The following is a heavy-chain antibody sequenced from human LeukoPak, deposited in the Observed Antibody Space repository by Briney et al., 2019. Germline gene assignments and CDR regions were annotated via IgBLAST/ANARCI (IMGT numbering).Heavy chain of an antibody. D-gene: IGHD2-8*01. CDR3: TRALCINGVCEWFDP. CDR1: GASVSSGNYF. Sequence: SQTLSLTCSVSGASVSSGNYFWTWIRQPTGKGLEWIGRLSTSGNTNYNPSLESRVTISGYTSKNQFSLQLRSVTAADTAVYYCTRALCINGVCEWFDPWGQGTLVTVSS. J-gene: IGHJ5*02. CDR2: LSTSGNT. V-gene: IGHV4-61*02.